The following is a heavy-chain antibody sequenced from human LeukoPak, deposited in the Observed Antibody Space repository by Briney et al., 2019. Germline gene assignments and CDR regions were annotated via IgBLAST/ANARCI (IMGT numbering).Heavy chain of an antibody. CDR2: INPSGGST. V-gene: IGHV1-46*01. CDR3: ARAYSGYWEDQAVDY. Sequence: ASVKVSCKASGYTFTSYDINWVRQATGQGLEWMGIINPSGGSTSYAQKFQGRVTMTRDMSTSTVYMELSSLRSEDTAVYYCARAYSGYWEDQAVDYWGQGTLVTVSS. D-gene: IGHD3-22*01. CDR1: GYTFTSYD. J-gene: IGHJ4*02.